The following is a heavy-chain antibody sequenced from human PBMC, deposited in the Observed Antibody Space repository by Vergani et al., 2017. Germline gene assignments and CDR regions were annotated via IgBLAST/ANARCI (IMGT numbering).Heavy chain of an antibody. J-gene: IGHJ4*02. CDR2: IYPGDSDT. D-gene: IGHD3-22*01. V-gene: IGHV5-51*01. CDR3: ARPDYDDSSGYVYYFDY. Sequence: EVQLVQSGAEVKKPGESLKISCTCSGYSFTSYWIGWLRQMPGKGLEWMGIIYPGDSDTRYSPSFQGQVTISADKSLSTAYLQWSSLKASYTAMDYCARPDYDDSSGYVYYFDYWGQGTLVTVSS. CDR1: GYSFTSYW.